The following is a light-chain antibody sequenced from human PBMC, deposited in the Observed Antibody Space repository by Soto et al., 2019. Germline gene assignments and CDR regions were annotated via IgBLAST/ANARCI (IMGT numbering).Light chain of an antibody. V-gene: IGKV2-30*02. CDR2: EVS. CDR3: MQGTHWPWT. J-gene: IGKJ1*01. Sequence: DVVMTQSPLSLPVTLGQPASISCRSSQSLIHSDGNTYLSWFQQRPGQSPRRLIYEVSDRDSGGXDXXTSSGSGTDFTLKISRVEAEDVGVYYCMQGTHWPWTFGQGTEVEIK. CDR1: QSLIHSDGNTY.